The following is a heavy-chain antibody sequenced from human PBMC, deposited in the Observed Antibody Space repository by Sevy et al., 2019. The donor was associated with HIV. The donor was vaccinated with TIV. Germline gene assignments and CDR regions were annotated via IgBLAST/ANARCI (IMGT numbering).Heavy chain of an antibody. CDR2: ISGSGDST. V-gene: IGHV3-23*01. J-gene: IGHJ4*02. D-gene: IGHD3-16*01. CDR3: AEGNNYDYIWGSYYYFDY. Sequence: GGSLRLSCAASGFTFSNYVMSWVRQAPGMGLEWVSTISGSGDSTYYADSVKGRFTISRDNSKNTLYLQMNSLRAEDTAVYYCAEGNNYDYIWGSYYYFDYWGQGTLVTVSS. CDR1: GFTFSNYV.